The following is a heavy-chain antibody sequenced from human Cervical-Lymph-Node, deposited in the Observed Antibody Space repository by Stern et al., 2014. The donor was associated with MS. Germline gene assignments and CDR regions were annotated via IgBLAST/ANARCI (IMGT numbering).Heavy chain of an antibody. V-gene: IGHV1-18*01. Sequence: QVQLLQPGSEVKKPGASVKVSCKASGYTLTSHGITWVRQAPGQELEWMGWIRAYNGNSSYAQKLQGRVTMTIDTSTNTAYLELRSLRSDDTAVYFCARNDYYDSSGYLDDAFDIWGQGTMVTVSS. J-gene: IGHJ3*02. D-gene: IGHD3-22*01. CDR2: IRAYNGNS. CDR1: GYTLTSHG. CDR3: ARNDYYDSSGYLDDAFDI.